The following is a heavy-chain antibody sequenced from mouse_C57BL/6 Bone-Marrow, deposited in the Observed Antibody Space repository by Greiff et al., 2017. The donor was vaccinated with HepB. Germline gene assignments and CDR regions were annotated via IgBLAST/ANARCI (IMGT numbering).Heavy chain of an antibody. J-gene: IGHJ1*03. CDR3: ASDYYGKDWYFDV. D-gene: IGHD1-1*01. CDR1: GYTFTDHT. CDR2: IYPRDGST. V-gene: IGHV1-78*01. Sequence: VQLQQSDAELVKPGASVKISCTVSGYTFTDHTIHWMKQRPEQGLEWIGYIYPRDGSTKYNEKFKGKATLTAYKSSSTAYMQLNSLTSEDSAVYFCASDYYGKDWYFDVWGTGATVTVSS.